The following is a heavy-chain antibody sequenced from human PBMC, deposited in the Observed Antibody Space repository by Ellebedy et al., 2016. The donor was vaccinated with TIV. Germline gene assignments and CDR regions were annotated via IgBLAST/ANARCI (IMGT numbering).Heavy chain of an antibody. V-gene: IGHV3-9*02. CDR2: IIWNTGTT. CDR3: TKDVDPGGLYS. J-gene: IGHJ5*02. Sequence: PGGSLRLSCAVSGFTSHDHGMHWVRQAPGKSLEWVSGIIWNTGTTGYADSVKGRFTISRDNAKNSLYLQMNSLRVEDTALYYCTKDVDPGGLYSWGQGTRVTVSS. D-gene: IGHD1-1*01. CDR1: GFTSHDHG.